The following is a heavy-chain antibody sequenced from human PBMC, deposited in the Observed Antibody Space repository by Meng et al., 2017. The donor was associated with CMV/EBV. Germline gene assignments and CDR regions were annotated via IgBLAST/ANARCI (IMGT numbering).Heavy chain of an antibody. Sequence: FSSYAISWVRQAPGQELEWLGGFIPIFGPANYAQKFQGRVTITADESTSTAYMELSSLRSEDTAVYYCARVFAPNYDFWSGQRFDPWGQGTLVTVSS. CDR2: FIPIFGPA. D-gene: IGHD3-3*01. CDR1: FSSYA. V-gene: IGHV1-69*01. CDR3: ARVFAPNYDFWSGQRFDP. J-gene: IGHJ5*02.